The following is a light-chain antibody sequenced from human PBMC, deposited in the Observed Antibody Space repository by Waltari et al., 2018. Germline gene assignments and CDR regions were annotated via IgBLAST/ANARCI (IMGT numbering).Light chain of an antibody. CDR2: KAS. V-gene: IGKV1-5*03. J-gene: IGKJ2*01. CDR1: QCISTW. Sequence: IQMPQSPSTLPVSVGDRVTITCRASQCISTWLARYQQKPGKAPKVLIYKASSLESGVPSKFSGRGAETEFTLTINSRQPYDFATYCCQQYDSDPYIFSQGTELEI. CDR3: QQYDSDPYI.